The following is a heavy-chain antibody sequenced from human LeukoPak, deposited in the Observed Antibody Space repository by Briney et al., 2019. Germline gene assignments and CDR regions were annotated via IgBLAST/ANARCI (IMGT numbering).Heavy chain of an antibody. CDR1: GFTFSSYA. J-gene: IGHJ6*02. D-gene: IGHD3-22*01. V-gene: IGHV3-30*04. CDR2: ISYDGSNK. Sequence: GGSLRLSCAASGFTFSSYAMHWVRQAPGKGLEWVAVISYDGSNKYYADSVKGRFTISRDNSKNTLYLQMNSLRAEDTAVYYCARTNYYDSSGIPSYYYYGMDVWGQGTTVTVSS. CDR3: ARTNYYDSSGIPSYYYYGMDV.